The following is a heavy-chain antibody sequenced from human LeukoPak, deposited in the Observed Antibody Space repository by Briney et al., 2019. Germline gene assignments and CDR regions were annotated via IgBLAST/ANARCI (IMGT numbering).Heavy chain of an antibody. D-gene: IGHD2-21*02. J-gene: IGHJ4*02. CDR3: ARGRLSD. CDR2: IRNKARSYTT. CDR1: GFTFSDYY. Sequence: GGSLTLSCAASGFTFSDYYRDGLRQARGGGLEWVGRIRNKARSYTTEYAASVKGRFNISRDDSNNSLYVQMNSLKTEDTAVYYCARGRLSDWGQGTLVTVSS. V-gene: IGHV3-72*01.